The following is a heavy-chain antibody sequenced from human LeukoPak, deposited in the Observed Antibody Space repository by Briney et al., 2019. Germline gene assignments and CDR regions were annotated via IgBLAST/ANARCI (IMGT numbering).Heavy chain of an antibody. CDR2: INPNSGGT. D-gene: IGHD6-13*01. J-gene: IGHJ4*02. Sequence: ASVKVSCKASGYTFTGYYMHWVRQAPGQGLEWMGWINPNSGGTNYAQKFQGWVTMTRDTSISTAYMELSSLRSEDTAVYYCASSAAAGRFDYWGQGTLVTVSS. CDR1: GYTFTGYY. CDR3: ASSAAAGRFDY. V-gene: IGHV1-2*04.